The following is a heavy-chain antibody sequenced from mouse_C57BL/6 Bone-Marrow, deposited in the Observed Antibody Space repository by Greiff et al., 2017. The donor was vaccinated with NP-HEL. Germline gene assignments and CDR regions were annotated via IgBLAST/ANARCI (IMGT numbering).Heavy chain of an antibody. Sequence: VQLKQSGAELVRPGASVKLSCTASGFNIKDDYMHWVKQRPEQGLEWIGWIDPENGDTEYASKFQGKATITADTSSNTAYLQLSSLTSEDTAIYYCARSVFAYWGQGTLVTVSA. CDR2: IDPENGDT. V-gene: IGHV14-4*01. J-gene: IGHJ3*01. CDR1: GFNIKDDY. CDR3: ARSVFAY.